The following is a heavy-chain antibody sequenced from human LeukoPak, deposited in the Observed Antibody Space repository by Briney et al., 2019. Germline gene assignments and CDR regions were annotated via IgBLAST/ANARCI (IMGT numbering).Heavy chain of an antibody. CDR1: GGSFSGYY. CDR2: INHSGST. J-gene: IGHJ4*02. Sequence: SETLSLTCAVYGGSFSGYYWSWIRQPPGKGLEWIGEINHSGSTNYNPSLKSRVTISVDTSKNQFSLKLSSVTAADTAVYYCASDSGYDEIDYWGQGTLVTVSS. CDR3: ASDSGYDEIDY. D-gene: IGHD5-12*01. V-gene: IGHV4-34*01.